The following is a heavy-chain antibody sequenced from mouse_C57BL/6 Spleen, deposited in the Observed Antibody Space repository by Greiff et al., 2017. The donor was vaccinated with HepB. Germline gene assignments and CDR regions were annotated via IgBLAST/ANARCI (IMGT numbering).Heavy chain of an antibody. J-gene: IGHJ4*01. V-gene: IGHV1-15*01. D-gene: IGHD1-1*01. CDR2: IDPETGGT. Sequence: VQLQQSGAELVRPGASVTLSCKASGYTFTDYEMHWVKQTPVHGLEWIGAIDPETGGTAYNQKFKGKAILTADKSSSTAYMELRSLTSEDSAVYYCTRSSITTVVATRAMDYWGQGTSVTVSS. CDR3: TRSSITTVVATRAMDY. CDR1: GYTFTDYE.